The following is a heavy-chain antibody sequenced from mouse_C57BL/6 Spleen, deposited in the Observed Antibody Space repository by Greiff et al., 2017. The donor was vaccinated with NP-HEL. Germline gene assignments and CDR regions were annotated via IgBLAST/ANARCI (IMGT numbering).Heavy chain of an antibody. CDR3: ARFCNYEGWYFGV. J-gene: IGHJ1*03. V-gene: IGHV3-6*01. CDR2: ISYDGSN. Sequence: EVKLMESGPGLVKPSQSLSLTCSVTGYSITSGYYWNWLRQFPGNKLEWMGYISYDGSNNYNPSLKNRISITRATSKNQFFLKLHSVTTEDTPPYYCARFCNYEGWYFGVWGTEATVSVST. D-gene: IGHD2-1*01. CDR1: GYSITSGYY.